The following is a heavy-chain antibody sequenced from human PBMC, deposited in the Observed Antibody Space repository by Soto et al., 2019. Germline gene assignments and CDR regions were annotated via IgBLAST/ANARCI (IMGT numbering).Heavy chain of an antibody. V-gene: IGHV1-69*12. CDR3: ARLDITIFGVVIIPVWSWFDP. J-gene: IGHJ5*02. D-gene: IGHD3-3*01. CDR2: IIPIFGTA. CDR1: GGTFSSYA. Sequence: QVQLVQSGAEVKKPGSSVKVSCKASGGTFSSYAISWVRQAPGQGLEWMGGIIPIFGTANYAQKFQGRVTITADESTSTAYMELSSLRSEDTAVYYCARLDITIFGVVIIPVWSWFDPWGQGTLVTVSS.